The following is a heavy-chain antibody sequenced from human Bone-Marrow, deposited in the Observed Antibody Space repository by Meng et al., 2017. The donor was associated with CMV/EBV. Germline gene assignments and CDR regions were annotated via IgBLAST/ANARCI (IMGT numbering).Heavy chain of an antibody. V-gene: IGHV1-46*01. Sequence: QVQLVQSGAEVKKPGASVKVSCEASEYTFTSYYGHWVREAPGQGLVWMGMINPSGDTTTYAQKFQGRVTMTRDTSTSTVYMQLSSLRSEDTAVYYCGSSSGGTLAYWGQGTLVTVSS. J-gene: IGHJ4*02. CDR1: EYTFTSYY. CDR3: GSSSGGTLAY. CDR2: INPSGDTT. D-gene: IGHD6-19*01.